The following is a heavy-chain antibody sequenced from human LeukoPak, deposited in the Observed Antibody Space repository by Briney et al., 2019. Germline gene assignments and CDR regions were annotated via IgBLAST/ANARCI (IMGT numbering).Heavy chain of an antibody. J-gene: IGHJ6*02. CDR3: ARELITMIVVSSPHYYYYGMDV. D-gene: IGHD3-22*01. CDR2: IKQDGSEK. CDR1: GFTFSNYW. Sequence: GGSLRLSCAASGFTFSNYWMSWVRQAPGKGLEWVANIKQDGSEKYYVDSVKGRFTISRDNAKNSLHLQMNSLRAEDTAVYYCARELITMIVVSSPHYYYYGMDVWGQGTTVTVSS. V-gene: IGHV3-7*01.